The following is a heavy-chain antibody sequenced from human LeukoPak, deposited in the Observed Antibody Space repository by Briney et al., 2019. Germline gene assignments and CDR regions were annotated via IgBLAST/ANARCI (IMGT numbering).Heavy chain of an antibody. J-gene: IGHJ4*02. CDR1: GYTFTSYY. V-gene: IGHV1-46*01. CDR3: ASGPAAKASYFDY. D-gene: IGHD2-2*01. Sequence: ASVKVSCKASGYTFTSYYMHWVRQAPGQGLEWMGIINPSGGSTSYAQKFQGRATMTRDMSTSTVYMELSSLRSEDTAVYYCASGPAAKASYFDYWGQGTLVTVSS. CDR2: INPSGGST.